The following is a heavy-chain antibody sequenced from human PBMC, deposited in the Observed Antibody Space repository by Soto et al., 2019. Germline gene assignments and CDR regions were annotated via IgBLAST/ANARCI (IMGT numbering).Heavy chain of an antibody. D-gene: IGHD6-13*01. Sequence: QVQLVQSGAEVKKPGSSVKVSCKASGGTFSSYAISWVRQAPGQGLEWMGGIIPIFGTANYAQNFQGRVTITADESTSTAYMELSSLRSEDTAVYYCAREEGIAAAGTYYYGMDVWGQGTTVTVSS. CDR3: AREEGIAAAGTYYYGMDV. J-gene: IGHJ6*02. CDR1: GGTFSSYA. CDR2: IIPIFGTA. V-gene: IGHV1-69*01.